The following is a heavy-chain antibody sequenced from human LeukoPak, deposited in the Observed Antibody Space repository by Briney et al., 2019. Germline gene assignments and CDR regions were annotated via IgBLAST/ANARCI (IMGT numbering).Heavy chain of an antibody. Sequence: SETLSLTCTVSGGSISSSSYYWGWIRQPPGKGLEWIGSIYYSGSTYYNPSLKSRVTISVDTSKNQFSLKLSSVTAADTAVYYCARQRSTVTRSDSHFDYWGQGTLVTVSS. CDR1: GGSISSSSYY. D-gene: IGHD4-17*01. J-gene: IGHJ4*02. V-gene: IGHV4-39*01. CDR2: IYYSGST. CDR3: ARQRSTVTRSDSHFDY.